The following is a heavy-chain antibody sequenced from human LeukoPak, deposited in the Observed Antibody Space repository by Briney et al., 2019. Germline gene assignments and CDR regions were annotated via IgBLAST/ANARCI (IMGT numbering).Heavy chain of an antibody. Sequence: SGGSLRLSCAASGFTFSSYAMHWVRQAPGKGLEWVAVISYDGSNKYYADSVKGRFTISRDNSKNTLYLQMNSLRAEDTAIYYCAKRDYPETSGYAPLFQHWGQGTLVTVSS. CDR3: AKRDYPETSGYAPLFQH. D-gene: IGHD3-22*01. V-gene: IGHV3-30-3*02. J-gene: IGHJ1*01. CDR2: ISYDGSNK. CDR1: GFTFSSYA.